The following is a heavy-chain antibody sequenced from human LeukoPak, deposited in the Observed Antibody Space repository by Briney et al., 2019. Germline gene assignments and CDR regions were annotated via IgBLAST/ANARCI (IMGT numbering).Heavy chain of an antibody. Sequence: PGGSLRLSCAASGFTFSSYAMHWVRQAPGKGLEYVSAISSNGGSTYYANSVKGRFTISRDNSKNTLYLQMGSLRAEDTAVYYCARDGQYQLRYDHLDYWGQGTLVTVSS. CDR3: ARDGQYQLRYDHLDY. CDR2: ISSNGGST. D-gene: IGHD2-2*02. V-gene: IGHV3-64*01. CDR1: GFTFSSYA. J-gene: IGHJ4*02.